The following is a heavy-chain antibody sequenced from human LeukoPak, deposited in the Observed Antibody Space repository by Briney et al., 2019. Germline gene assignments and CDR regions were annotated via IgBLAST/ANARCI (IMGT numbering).Heavy chain of an antibody. J-gene: IGHJ4*02. CDR2: ISGSGNNI. D-gene: IGHD3-10*01. CDR1: GFNFRNFG. Sequence: GGSLRLSCAASGFNFRNFGLSWVRQAPGRGLEWVSGISGSGNNIYYADSVKGRFTISRDNSRNTLYLQMNSLRAEDTAIYYCAKYVFSYGSGSYLAHWGQGTLVTVSS. CDR3: AKYVFSYGSGSYLAH. V-gene: IGHV3-23*01.